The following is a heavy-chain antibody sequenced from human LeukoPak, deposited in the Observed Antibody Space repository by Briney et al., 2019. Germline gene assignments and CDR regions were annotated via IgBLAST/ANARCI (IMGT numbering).Heavy chain of an antibody. J-gene: IGHJ4*02. CDR1: GFTFSSDA. CDR2: IPYDGTNK. V-gene: IGHV3-30*02. D-gene: IGHD2-2*01. Sequence: GGSLRLSCAATGFTFSSDAMHWVRQAPGKGLEWVAFIPYDGTNKYYADSVKGRFTISRDNSKNTLYLQMNSLRAEDTAVYYCAKGRLGPAGLDYWGQGTLVTVSS. CDR3: AKGRLGPAGLDY.